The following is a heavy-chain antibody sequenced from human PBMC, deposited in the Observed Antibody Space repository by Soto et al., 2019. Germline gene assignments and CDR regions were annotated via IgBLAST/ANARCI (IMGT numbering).Heavy chain of an antibody. J-gene: IGHJ4*02. CDR3: ARGGTAIEY. Sequence: QVQLVQSGAEVKKPGASVKVSCKTSGYTFTNFGLSWVRQAPGQGLEWMGWISAYNGNTKYAQNFQGRVTMTTDTSTSTAYMELRSLSADDTGVYYCARGGTAIEYWGQGTLVTVSS. CDR2: ISAYNGNT. V-gene: IGHV1-18*01. D-gene: IGHD1-1*01. CDR1: GYTFTNFG.